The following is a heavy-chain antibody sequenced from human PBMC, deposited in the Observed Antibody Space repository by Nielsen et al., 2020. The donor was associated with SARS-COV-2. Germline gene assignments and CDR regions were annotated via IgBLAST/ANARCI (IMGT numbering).Heavy chain of an antibody. CDR2: LYSGGTT. J-gene: IGHJ6*03. D-gene: IGHD6-19*01. CDR3: ATAGRQWLVRGSNSGTYYYYMDV. V-gene: IGHV3-53*01. CDR1: GITVSSNY. Sequence: GESLKISCAASGITVSSNYMSWVRQAPGKGPEWVSVLYSGGTTYYPDSVKGRFTISRDNSKNTVDLQMNGLRADDTAVYYCATAGRQWLVRGSNSGTYYYYMDVWGKGTTVTVSS.